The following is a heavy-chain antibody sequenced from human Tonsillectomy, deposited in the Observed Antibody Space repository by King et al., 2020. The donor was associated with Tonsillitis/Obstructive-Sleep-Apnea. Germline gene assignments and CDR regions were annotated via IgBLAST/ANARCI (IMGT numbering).Heavy chain of an antibody. V-gene: IGHV4-59*08. J-gene: IGHJ4*02. D-gene: IGHD3-22*01. CDR2: IYYSGST. Sequence: VQLQESGPGLVKPSETLSLTCTVSGGSISSYYWSWIRQPPGKGLGWIGYIYYSGSTNYNPSLKSRVTISVDTSKNQFSLKLSSGTAADTAVYYCARGYYYDSSGYYFDYWGQGTLVTVSS. CDR1: GGSISSYY. CDR3: ARGYYYDSSGYYFDY.